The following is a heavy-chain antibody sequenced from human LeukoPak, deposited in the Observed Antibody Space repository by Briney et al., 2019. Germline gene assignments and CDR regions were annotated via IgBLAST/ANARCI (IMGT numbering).Heavy chain of an antibody. Sequence: NPGGSLRLSCAASGFTFSNAWMRWVRQAPGKGLEWVGRIKSKTDGGTTDYAAPVKGRFTISRDDSKNTLYLQMNSLKTEDTAVYYCTTDRAGDYGDDYWGQGTLVTVSS. CDR2: IKSKTDGGTT. D-gene: IGHD4-17*01. J-gene: IGHJ4*02. V-gene: IGHV3-15*01. CDR3: TTDRAGDYGDDY. CDR1: GFTFSNAW.